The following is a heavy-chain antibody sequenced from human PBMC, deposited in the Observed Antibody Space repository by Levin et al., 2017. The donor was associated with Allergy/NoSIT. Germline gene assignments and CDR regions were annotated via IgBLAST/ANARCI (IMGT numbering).Heavy chain of an antibody. CDR1: GFTFSSYT. D-gene: IGHD3-10*02. J-gene: IGHJ3*02. V-gene: IGHV3-33*01. Sequence: SCNTSGFTFSSYTMHWVRQAPGKGLEWVAVIWYDGSNKFYLDSVEGRFTVSRDESKSTLYLQMNSLRVEDTAVYYCARDQEERAYYVQGAFDIWGQGTLVTVSS. CDR2: IWYDGSNK. CDR3: ARDQEERAYYVQGAFDI.